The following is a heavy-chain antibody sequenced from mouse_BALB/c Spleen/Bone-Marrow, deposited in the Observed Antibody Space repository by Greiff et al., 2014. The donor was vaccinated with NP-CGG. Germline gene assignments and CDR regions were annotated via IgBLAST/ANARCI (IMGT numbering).Heavy chain of an antibody. D-gene: IGHD2-4*01. Sequence: VQLKDSGGNLVKSGGSLKLSCAASGFTFSSYGMSWVRQTPEKRLEWVATISGGGSYTFYPDSVKGRFTISRDNAKNNLYLQLSSLRSEDTALYYCARHAYYDQTEVSFVYWGQGTLVTVSA. CDR3: ARHAYYDQTEVSFVY. J-gene: IGHJ3*01. CDR2: ISGGGSYT. V-gene: IGHV5-9-2*01. CDR1: GFTFSSYG.